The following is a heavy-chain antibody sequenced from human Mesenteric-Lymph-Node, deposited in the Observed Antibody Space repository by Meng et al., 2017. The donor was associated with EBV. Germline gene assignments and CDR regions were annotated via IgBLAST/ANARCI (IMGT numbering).Heavy chain of an antibody. CDR3: TSTPNPNFYDY. V-gene: IGHV4-39*01. Sequence: QLQRQVSGPGLVKAAETLSLTCTVSGGSVSSSSDFWGWIRQPPGKGLEWIASISYSGNSFYNPSLRSRVTISVDTSKNQFSLRVTSVTAADTAVYYCTSTPNPNFYDYWGQGTLVTVSS. J-gene: IGHJ4*02. CDR1: GGSVSSSSDF. D-gene: IGHD1-14*01. CDR2: ISYSGNS.